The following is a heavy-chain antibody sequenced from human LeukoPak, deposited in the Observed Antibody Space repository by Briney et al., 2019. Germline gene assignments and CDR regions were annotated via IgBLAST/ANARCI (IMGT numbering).Heavy chain of an antibody. Sequence: GGSLRLSCAASEFTFSSYWMEWVRQAPGKGLEWVASIKEDGSDKYYVDSVKGRFSISRDNAKNSLFLQMNSLRTENTAGYYGARGGHFNFDYWGQGTLVIVSS. D-gene: IGHD5-12*01. CDR3: ARGGHFNFDY. CDR2: IKEDGSDK. CDR1: EFTFSSYW. J-gene: IGHJ4*02. V-gene: IGHV3-7*01.